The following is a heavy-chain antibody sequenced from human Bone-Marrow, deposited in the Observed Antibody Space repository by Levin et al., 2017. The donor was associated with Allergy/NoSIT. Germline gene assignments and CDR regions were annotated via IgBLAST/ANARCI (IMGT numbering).Heavy chain of an antibody. Sequence: AGGSLRLSCTASGFTFNAYAMHWVRQAPGKGLEWVAVTSYDDTARNYADSVKGRFSVSRDNSLNTLHLDMNSLRSEDTALYYCARVWGRFSSTPAAWALDSWGQGTQVTVSS. CDR3: ARVWGRFSSTPAAWALDS. V-gene: IGHV3-30-3*01. J-gene: IGHJ4*02. CDR2: TSYDDTAR. D-gene: IGHD2-2*01. CDR1: GFTFNAYA.